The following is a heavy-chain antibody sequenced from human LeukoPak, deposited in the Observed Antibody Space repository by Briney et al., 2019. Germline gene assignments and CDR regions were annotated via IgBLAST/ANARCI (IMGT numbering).Heavy chain of an antibody. Sequence: SETLSLTCTVSGGSINSYYWSWIRQPPGKGLEWIGYIYYSGSTNYNPSLKSRVTISVDTSKNQFSLKLSSVTAADTAVYYCARHSERWLGAFDIWVQGTMVTVSS. D-gene: IGHD6-19*01. J-gene: IGHJ3*02. CDR3: ARHSERWLGAFDI. V-gene: IGHV4-59*08. CDR2: IYYSGST. CDR1: GGSINSYY.